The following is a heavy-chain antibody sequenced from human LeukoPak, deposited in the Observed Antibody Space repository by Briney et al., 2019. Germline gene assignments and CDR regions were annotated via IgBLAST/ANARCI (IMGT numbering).Heavy chain of an antibody. D-gene: IGHD4-23*01. CDR1: GSTFTNYF. V-gene: IGHV1-46*01. CDR2: INPSGGST. CDR3: ARDGDYHGNSVLFDY. J-gene: IGHJ4*02. Sequence: ASVRVSCKTSGSTFTNYFIHWVRQAPGQGLEWMGIINPSGGSTTFSPKFQGRITLTRDTSTNTAYLDLSSLRSEDTAVYYCARDGDYHGNSVLFDYWGQGTQVTISS.